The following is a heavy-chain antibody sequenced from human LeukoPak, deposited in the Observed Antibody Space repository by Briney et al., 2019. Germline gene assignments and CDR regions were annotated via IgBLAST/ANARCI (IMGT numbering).Heavy chain of an antibody. J-gene: IGHJ6*02. Sequence: GGSLRLSCAASGFTFSSYAMSWVRQAPGKGLEWVSGISGSGGRTYYADSVKGRFTISRDNSKNTVHVQMNSLRAEDTAVYYCAKKGESLDYYYMDVWGRGTAVSVSS. D-gene: IGHD3-10*01. CDR1: GFTFSSYA. V-gene: IGHV3-23*01. CDR3: AKKGESLDYYYMDV. CDR2: ISGSGGRT.